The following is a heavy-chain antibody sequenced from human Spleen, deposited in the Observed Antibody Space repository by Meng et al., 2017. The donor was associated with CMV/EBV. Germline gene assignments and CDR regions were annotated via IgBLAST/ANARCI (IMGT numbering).Heavy chain of an antibody. CDR1: RFTFSSYA. CDR3: ARDRSGFYLAH. V-gene: IGHV3-30*09. Sequence: LSLTCAASRFTFSSYAMHWVRQAPGKGLEWVAVISYDGNDKYYADSVRGRFAISRDNPKNTLYLQMNSLRTEDTAVYYCARDRSGFYLAHWGLGTLVTVSS. D-gene: IGHD3-10*01. J-gene: IGHJ5*02. CDR2: ISYDGNDK.